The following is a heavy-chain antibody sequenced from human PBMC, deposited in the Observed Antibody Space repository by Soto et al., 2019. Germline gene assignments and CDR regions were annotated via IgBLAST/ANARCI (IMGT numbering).Heavy chain of an antibody. CDR3: ARDPRSCSGGSCYPDYYYYYMDV. V-gene: IGHV3-21*01. Sequence: GGSLRLSCAASGFTFSSYSMNWVRQAPGKGLEWVSSISSSSSYIYYADSVKGRFTISRDNAKNSLYLQMNSLRAEDTAVYYCARDPRSCSGGSCYPDYYYYYMDVWGKGTTVTVSS. J-gene: IGHJ6*03. CDR1: GFTFSSYS. D-gene: IGHD2-15*01. CDR2: ISSSSSYI.